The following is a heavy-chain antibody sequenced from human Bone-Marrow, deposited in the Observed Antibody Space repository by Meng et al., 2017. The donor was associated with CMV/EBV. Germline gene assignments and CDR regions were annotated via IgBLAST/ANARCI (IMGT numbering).Heavy chain of an antibody. CDR3: ARADSIVVVPAAMALGYYYGMDV. CDR1: GFTFSDYY. J-gene: IGHJ6*02. CDR2: ISSSSGLI. Sequence: GGSLRLSCAASGFTFSDYYMSWIRQTPGKGLEWLSYISSSSGLIYYADSVKGRFTISRDNAKNSLYLQMNSLRAEDTAVYYCARADSIVVVPAAMALGYYYGMDVWGQGTTVTVSS. D-gene: IGHD2-2*01. V-gene: IGHV3-11*04.